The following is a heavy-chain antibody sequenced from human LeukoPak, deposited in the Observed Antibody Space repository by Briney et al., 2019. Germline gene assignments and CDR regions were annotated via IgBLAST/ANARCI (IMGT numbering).Heavy chain of an antibody. Sequence: ASVKVSCKASGYTFTGYYMHWVRQAPGQGLEWMGWINPNSGGTNYAQKFQGRVTMTRDTSTSTVYMELSSLRSEDTAVYYCAAISGPTDYWGQGTLVTVSS. CDR3: AAISGPTDY. V-gene: IGHV1-2*02. CDR2: INPNSGGT. J-gene: IGHJ4*02. CDR1: GYTFTGYY. D-gene: IGHD1-20*01.